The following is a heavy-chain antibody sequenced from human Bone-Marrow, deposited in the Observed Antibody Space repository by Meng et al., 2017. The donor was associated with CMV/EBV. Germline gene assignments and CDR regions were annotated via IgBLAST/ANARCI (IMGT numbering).Heavy chain of an antibody. CDR2: INHSGST. J-gene: IGHJ5*02. V-gene: IGHV4-34*01. CDR3: ARGYPIPTKYSDFWSGITPFDP. D-gene: IGHD3-3*01. CDR1: GGSFSGYY. Sequence: GSLRLSCAVYGGSFSGYYWSWIRQPPGKGLEWIGEINHSGSTNYNPSLKSRVTISVDTSKNQFSLKLSSVTAADTAVYYCARGYPIPTKYSDFWSGITPFDPWGQGTLVTFSS.